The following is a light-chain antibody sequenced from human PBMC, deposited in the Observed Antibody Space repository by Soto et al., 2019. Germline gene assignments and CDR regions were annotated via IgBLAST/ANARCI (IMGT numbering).Light chain of an antibody. CDR2: AAS. J-gene: IGKJ1*01. V-gene: IGKV1-39*01. CDR1: HSISRY. CDR3: QQTYSTPRT. Sequence: DIQMTQSPSSLSASVGDRVTITCRASHSISRYLNWYQQNPGNAPKLLIYAASGLQSGVPSRFSGSGSGTDFTLTISNLQPEDFATYYCQQTYSTPRTFGQGTKVDIK.